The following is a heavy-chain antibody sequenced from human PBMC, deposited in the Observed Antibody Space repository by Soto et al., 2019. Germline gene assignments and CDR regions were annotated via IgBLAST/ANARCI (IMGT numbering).Heavy chain of an antibody. V-gene: IGHV3-48*02. D-gene: IGHD6-13*01. Sequence: GGSLRLSCAASGFTFSSYSMNWVRQAPGKGLEWVSYISSSSSTIYYADSVKGRFTISRDNAKNSLYLQMNSLRDEDTAVYYCARDGVAAGDHYYGRVVWGQGTTVIVSS. CDR1: GFTFSSYS. CDR2: ISSSSSTI. CDR3: ARDGVAAGDHYYGRVV. J-gene: IGHJ6*02.